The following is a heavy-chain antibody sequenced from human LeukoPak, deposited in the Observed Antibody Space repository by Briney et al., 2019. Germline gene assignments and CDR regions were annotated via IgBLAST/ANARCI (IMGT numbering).Heavy chain of an antibody. Sequence: PGGSLRLSCAASGFTFSSYEMIWVRQAPGKGLEWVSYISSNGSIIYYADSLKGRFTISRDNAKNSLYLQMSSLRAEDTAVYYCARDGQRWPIHYWGQGTLVTVSS. V-gene: IGHV3-48*03. D-gene: IGHD6-19*01. CDR1: GFTFSSYE. CDR3: ARDGQRWPIHY. CDR2: ISSNGSII. J-gene: IGHJ4*02.